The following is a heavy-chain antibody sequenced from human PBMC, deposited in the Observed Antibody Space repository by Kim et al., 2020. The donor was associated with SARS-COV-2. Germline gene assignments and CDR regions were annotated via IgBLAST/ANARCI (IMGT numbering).Heavy chain of an antibody. V-gene: IGHV1-2*02. J-gene: IGHJ4*02. D-gene: IGHD2-15*01. CDR2: INPNSGGT. Sequence: ASVKVSCKASGYTFTGYYIHWVRQAPGQGLEWMGWINPNSGGTKYAQKFQGRVTMTRDTSISTAYMELTRLTSDDTAVYYCGREDRGFSHWGQGTLVTVSS. CDR3: GREDRGFSH. CDR1: GYTFTGYY.